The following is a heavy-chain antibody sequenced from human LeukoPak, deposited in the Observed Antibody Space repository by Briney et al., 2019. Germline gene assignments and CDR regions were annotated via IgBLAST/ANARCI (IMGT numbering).Heavy chain of an antibody. CDR1: GFSFETHD. CDR3: AKEQSSGWYRTADY. Sequence: GGSLRLSCAASGFSFETHDMHWVRRAPGKGLEWVGVASRDGVSQNYGDSVEGRFTISRDQSDNTLFLQMNSLRPEDTAIYYCAKEQSSGWYRTADYWGQGTLVTVSS. J-gene: IGHJ4*02. D-gene: IGHD6-19*01. CDR2: ASRDGVSQ. V-gene: IGHV3-30*18.